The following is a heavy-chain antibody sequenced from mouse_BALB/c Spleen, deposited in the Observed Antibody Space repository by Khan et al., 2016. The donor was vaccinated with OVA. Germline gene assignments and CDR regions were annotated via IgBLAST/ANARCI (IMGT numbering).Heavy chain of an antibody. J-gene: IGHJ4*01. CDR2: ICSDGKT. Sequence: VQLQESGPGLVAPSQSLSITCTVSGFSFTSYGVPWVRQPPGKGLEWLVVICSDGKTTYPSTLKSRLSISKDNSKSQVFLKMNSLQTDDTAMYYCARTTQMITTVMDYWGQGTTVTVSS. V-gene: IGHV2-6*02. CDR3: ARTTQMITTVMDY. D-gene: IGHD2-4*01. CDR1: GFSFTSYG.